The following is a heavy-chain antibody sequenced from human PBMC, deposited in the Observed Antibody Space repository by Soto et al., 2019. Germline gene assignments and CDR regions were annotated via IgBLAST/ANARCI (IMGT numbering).Heavy chain of an antibody. CDR1: GDTFTNYA. CDR3: ERKAESYCFDI. J-gene: IGHJ3*02. CDR2: FIPIFDAA. Sequence: VASVKVSCKASGDTFTNYAINWVRQAPGQGLEWMGGFIPIFDAANYAQNFRGRVAITADESTSTAYMELSGLRSEDTAMYYCERKAESYCFDIWGQGTLVTVSS. V-gene: IGHV1-69*13. D-gene: IGHD2-15*01.